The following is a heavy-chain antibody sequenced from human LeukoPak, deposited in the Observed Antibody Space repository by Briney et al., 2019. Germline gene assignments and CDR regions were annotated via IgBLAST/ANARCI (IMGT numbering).Heavy chain of an antibody. V-gene: IGHV3-23*01. D-gene: IGHD3-9*01. CDR3: AKGFRYFDWWG. CDR2: ISGSGGST. Sequence: GGSLRLSCAASGFTFSSYAMSWVRQAPGKGLEWVSAISGSGGSTYYADSVKGRFTISRDNSKNTLYLQMNSLRAEETGVYYFAKGFRYFDWWGGGQGTLVTVSS. CDR1: GFTFSSYA. J-gene: IGHJ4*02.